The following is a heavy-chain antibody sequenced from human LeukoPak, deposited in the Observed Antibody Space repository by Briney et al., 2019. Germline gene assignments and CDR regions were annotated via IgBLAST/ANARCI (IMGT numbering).Heavy chain of an antibody. CDR3: ASSGYSGSYRVNNFDY. D-gene: IGHD1-26*01. J-gene: IGHJ4*02. V-gene: IGHV3-66*01. CDR2: IYSGGST. CDR1: GFTVSSNY. Sequence: GGSLRLSCAASGFTVSSNYMSWVRQAPGKGLEWVPVIYSGGSTYYADSVKGRFTISRDNSKNTLYLQMNSLRAEDTAVYYCASSGYSGSYRVNNFDYWGQGTLVTVSS.